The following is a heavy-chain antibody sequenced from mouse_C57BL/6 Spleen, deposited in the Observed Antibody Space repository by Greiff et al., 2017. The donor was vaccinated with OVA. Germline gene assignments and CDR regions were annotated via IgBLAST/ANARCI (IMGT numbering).Heavy chain of an antibody. J-gene: IGHJ2*01. Sequence: VQLQQSGPELVKPGASVKISCKASGYTFTDYYMNWVKQSHGKSLEWIGDINPNNGGTSYNQKFKGKATLTVDKSSSTAYMELRSLTSEDSAVYYCARLGDYDGAFDYWGQGTTLTVSS. D-gene: IGHD2-4*01. CDR3: ARLGDYDGAFDY. CDR2: INPNNGGT. V-gene: IGHV1-26*01. CDR1: GYTFTDYY.